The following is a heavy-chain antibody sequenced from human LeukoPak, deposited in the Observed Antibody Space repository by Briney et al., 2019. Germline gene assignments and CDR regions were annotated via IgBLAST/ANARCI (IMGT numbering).Heavy chain of an antibody. J-gene: IGHJ4*02. V-gene: IGHV3-23*01. CDR3: AKDPRSIYYYDVGGYYCEY. CDR1: GFTFSSYA. D-gene: IGHD3-22*01. Sequence: PGGSLRLSCAASGFTFSSYAMSWVRQAPGKGLEWVSAISGSGGSTYYADSVKGRFTISRDNSKNTLYLQMHSLRAEDTAVYYCAKDPRSIYYYDVGGYYCEYWGRGTLVTVSS. CDR2: ISGSGGST.